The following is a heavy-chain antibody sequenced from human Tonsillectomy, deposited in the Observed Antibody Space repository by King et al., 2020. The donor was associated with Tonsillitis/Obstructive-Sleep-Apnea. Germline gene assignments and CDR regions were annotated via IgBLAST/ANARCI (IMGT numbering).Heavy chain of an antibody. D-gene: IGHD2-15*01. CDR3: ARRRGRGASGNFDY. Sequence: VPLQESGPGLVKPSETLSLTCTVSGGSISSSSYYWGWIRQPPGKGLEWIGSIYYSGSTYYNPSLKSRVTISVDTSKNQFSLKLSSVTAADTAVYYCARRRGRGASGNFDYWGQGTLVTVSS. J-gene: IGHJ4*02. V-gene: IGHV4-39*01. CDR2: IYYSGST. CDR1: GGSISSSSYY.